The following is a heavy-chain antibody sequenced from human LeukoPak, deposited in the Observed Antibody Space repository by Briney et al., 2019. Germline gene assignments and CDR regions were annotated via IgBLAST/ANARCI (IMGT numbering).Heavy chain of an antibody. CDR2: MNPNSGNT. CDR3: ARDSSSGWYEFDY. Sequence: ASVKVSCKASGYTFTSYYMHWVRQATGQGLEWMGWMNPNSGNTGYAQKFQGRVTMTRNTSISTAYMELSSLRSEDAAVYYCARDSSSGWYEFDYWGQGTLVTVSS. D-gene: IGHD6-19*01. J-gene: IGHJ4*02. V-gene: IGHV1-8*02. CDR1: GYTFTSYY.